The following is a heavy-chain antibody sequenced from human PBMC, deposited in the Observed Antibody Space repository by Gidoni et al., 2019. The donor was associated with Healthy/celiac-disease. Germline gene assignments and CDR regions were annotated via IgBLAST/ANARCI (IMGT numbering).Heavy chain of an antibody. Sequence: QVQLVESGGGVVQPGRSLRLSCAASGFTFSSYGMHWVRQAPGKGLEWVAVISYDGSNKYYADSVKGRFTISRDNSKNTLYLQMNSLRAEDTAVYYCAKEGQLLMVYANFDYWGQGTLVTVSS. CDR2: ISYDGSNK. D-gene: IGHD2-8*01. CDR1: GFTFSSYG. V-gene: IGHV3-30*18. J-gene: IGHJ4*02. CDR3: AKEGQLLMVYANFDY.